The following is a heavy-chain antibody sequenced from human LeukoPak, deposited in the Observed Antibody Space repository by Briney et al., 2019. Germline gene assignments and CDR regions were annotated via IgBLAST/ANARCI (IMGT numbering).Heavy chain of an antibody. CDR1: GFTFSNAW. D-gene: IGHD1-26*01. CDR3: TTDLRWELENHFAY. V-gene: IGHV3-15*01. J-gene: IGHJ4*02. CDR2: IKSKTYGGTT. Sequence: SGGSLRLSCAASGFTFSNAWMSWVRQAPGKGLEWVGRIKSKTYGGTTDYAAPVKGRFTISRDDSKNTLYLQMNSLKTEDTAVYYCTTDLRWELENHFAYWGQGTLVTVSS.